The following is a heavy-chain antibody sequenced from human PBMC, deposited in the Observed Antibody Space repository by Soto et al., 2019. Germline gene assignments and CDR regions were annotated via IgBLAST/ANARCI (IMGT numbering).Heavy chain of an antibody. CDR3: TTDSSGWRNRGL. CDR2: IKSNSDGGTT. CDR1: GFTFSNAW. Sequence: EVQLVESGGGLVKPGGSLRLSCAASGFTFSNAWMSWVRQAPGKGLEWVGRIKSNSDGGTTDYAARVKGRFTISRDDSKNTLYLQMISLKTEDKAVYYCTTDSSGWRNRGLWGRGTLVTVAS. V-gene: IGHV3-15*01. D-gene: IGHD6-19*01. J-gene: IGHJ2*01.